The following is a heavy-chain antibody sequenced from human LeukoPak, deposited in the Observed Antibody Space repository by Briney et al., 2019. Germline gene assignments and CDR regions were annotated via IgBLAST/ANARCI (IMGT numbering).Heavy chain of an antibody. CDR3: ARGPSAGDILTGYHLDY. CDR2: IIPIFGTA. J-gene: IGHJ4*02. CDR1: GGTFSSYA. Sequence: SVKVSCKASGGTFSSYAISWVRQAPGQGLEWMGGIIPIFGTANYAQKFQGRVTITADESTSTAYMELSSLRSEDTAVYYCARGPSAGDILTGYHLDYWGQGTLVTVSS. D-gene: IGHD3-9*01. V-gene: IGHV1-69*13.